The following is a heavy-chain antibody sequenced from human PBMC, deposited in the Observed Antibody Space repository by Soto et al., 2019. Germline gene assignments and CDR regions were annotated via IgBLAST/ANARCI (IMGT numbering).Heavy chain of an antibody. V-gene: IGHV4-34*01. CDR2: INHSGST. D-gene: IGHD6-25*01. Sequence: SETLSLTCAVYGGSFSGYYWSWIRQPPGKGLEWIGEINHSGSTNYNPSLKSRVTISVDTSKNQFSLKLSSVTAADTAVYYCARGSGTIALIRPKYYFDYWGQGTLVTVSS. J-gene: IGHJ4*02. CDR1: GGSFSGYY. CDR3: ARGSGTIALIRPKYYFDY.